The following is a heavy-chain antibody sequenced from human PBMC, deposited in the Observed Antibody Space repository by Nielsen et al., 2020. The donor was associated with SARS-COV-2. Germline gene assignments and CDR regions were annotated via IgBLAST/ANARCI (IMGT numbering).Heavy chain of an antibody. CDR1: GFTFTNYG. CDR3: AKDVWSGAHQIGPDY. CDR2: VSRDGSDT. Sequence: GESLKISCAASGFTFTNYGMHWVRQVAGKGLEWVAIVSRDGSDTFYVDSVKGRFTISRDNSKNTVYLQMNSLRAEDTAVYHCAKDVWSGAHQIGPDYWGLGTLVTVSS. V-gene: IGHV3-30*18. D-gene: IGHD3-3*01. J-gene: IGHJ4*02.